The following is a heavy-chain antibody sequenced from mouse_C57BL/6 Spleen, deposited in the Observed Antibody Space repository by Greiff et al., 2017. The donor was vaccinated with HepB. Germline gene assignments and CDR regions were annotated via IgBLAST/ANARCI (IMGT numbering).Heavy chain of an antibody. D-gene: IGHD2-4*01. CDR1: GFTFSSYA. CDR2: ISDGGSYT. CDR3: ARAMDDYAWFAY. V-gene: IGHV5-4*01. J-gene: IGHJ3*01. Sequence: EVQVVESGGGLVKPGGSLKLSCAASGFTFSSYAMSWVRQTPEKRLEWVATISDGGSYTYYPDNVKGRFTISRDNAKNNLYLQMSHLKSEDTAMYYCARAMDDYAWFAYWGQGTLVTVSA.